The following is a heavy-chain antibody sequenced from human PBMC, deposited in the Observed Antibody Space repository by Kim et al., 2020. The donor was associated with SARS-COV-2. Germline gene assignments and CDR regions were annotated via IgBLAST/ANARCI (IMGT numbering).Heavy chain of an antibody. V-gene: IGHV4-34*01. CDR2: INHSGST. CDR1: GGSFSGYY. J-gene: IGHJ4*02. Sequence: SETLSLTCAVYGGSFSGYYWSWIRQPPGKGLEWIGEINHSGSTNYNPSLKSRVTISVDTSKNQFSLKLSSVTAADTAVYYCARVYPGIGYSSSWRSYYFDYWGQGTLVTVSS. D-gene: IGHD6-13*01. CDR3: ARVYPGIGYSSSWRSYYFDY.